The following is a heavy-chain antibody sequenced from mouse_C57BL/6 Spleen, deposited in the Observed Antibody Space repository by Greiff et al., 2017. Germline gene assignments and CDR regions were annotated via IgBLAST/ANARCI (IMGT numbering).Heavy chain of an antibody. CDR2: FYPGSGSI. CDR3: ARHEPHYYGSSYSFAY. V-gene: IGHV1-62-2*01. Sequence: QVHVKQSGAELVKPGASVKLSCKASGYTFTEYTIHWVKQRSGQGLEWIGWFYPGSGSIKYNEKFKDKATLTADKSSSTVYMELSRLTSEDSAVYFCARHEPHYYGSSYSFAYWGQGTLVTVSA. J-gene: IGHJ3*01. D-gene: IGHD1-1*01. CDR1: GYTFTEYT.